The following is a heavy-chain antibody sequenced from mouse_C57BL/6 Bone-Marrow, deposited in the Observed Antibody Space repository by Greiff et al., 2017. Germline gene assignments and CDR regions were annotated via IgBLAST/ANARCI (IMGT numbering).Heavy chain of an antibody. V-gene: IGHV1-69*01. J-gene: IGHJ2*01. CDR3: AREGVMVPYYFDY. Sequence: VQLQQPGAELVMPGASVKLSCKASGYTFTSYWMHWVKQRPGQGLEWIGEIDPSDSYTNYNQKFKGKSTLTVDKSSSTAYMQLSSLTSEDSAVYYCAREGVMVPYYFDYWGQGTTRTVSS. D-gene: IGHD2-2*01. CDR1: GYTFTSYW. CDR2: IDPSDSYT.